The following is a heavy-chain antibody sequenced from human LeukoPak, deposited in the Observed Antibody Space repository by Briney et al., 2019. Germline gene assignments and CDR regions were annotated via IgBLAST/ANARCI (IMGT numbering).Heavy chain of an antibody. CDR2: IYYSGST. V-gene: IGHV4-39*01. J-gene: IGHJ5*02. CDR3: ARVLLTGYDMAVPRHRGRGLVWFDP. CDR1: GGSISSSSYY. Sequence: PSETLSLTCTVSGGSISSSSYYWGWIRQPPGKGLEWIGSIYYSGSTYYNPSLKSRVTISVDTSKNQFSLKLSSVTAADTAVYYCARVLLTGYDMAVPRHRGRGLVWFDPWGQGTLVTVSS. D-gene: IGHD3-9*01.